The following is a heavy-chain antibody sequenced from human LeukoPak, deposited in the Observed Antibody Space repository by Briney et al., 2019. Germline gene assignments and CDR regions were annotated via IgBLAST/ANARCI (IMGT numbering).Heavy chain of an antibody. Sequence: ASVKVSCKASGYTFTSYGISWVRQAPGQGLEWMGWISAYNGNTNYAQKLQGRVTMTTDTSTSTAYMELRSLRSDDTAIYYCARGSSDDTRMATPFAYWGQGSLITVSS. CDR1: GYTFTSYG. CDR2: ISAYNGNT. V-gene: IGHV1-18*01. CDR3: ARGSSDDTRMATPFAY. D-gene: IGHD3-9*01. J-gene: IGHJ1*01.